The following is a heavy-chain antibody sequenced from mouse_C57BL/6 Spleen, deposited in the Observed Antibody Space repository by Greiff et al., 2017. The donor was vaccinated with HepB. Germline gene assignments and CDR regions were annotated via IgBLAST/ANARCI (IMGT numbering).Heavy chain of an antibody. J-gene: IGHJ4*01. CDR1: GYTFTSYW. Sequence: QVQLKESGAELAKPGASVKLSCKASGYTFTSYWMHWVKQRPGQGLEWIGYINPSSGYTKYNQKFKDKATLTADKSSSTAYMQLSSLTYEDSAVYYCALNWDAYYAMDYWGQGTSVTVSS. CDR2: INPSSGYT. D-gene: IGHD4-1*01. CDR3: ALNWDAYYAMDY. V-gene: IGHV1-7*01.